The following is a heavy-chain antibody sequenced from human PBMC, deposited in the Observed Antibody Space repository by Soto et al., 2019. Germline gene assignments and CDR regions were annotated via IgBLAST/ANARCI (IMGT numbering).Heavy chain of an antibody. J-gene: IGHJ6*02. D-gene: IGHD6-6*01. CDR2: ISYDGSNK. V-gene: IGHV3-30-3*01. Sequence: QVQLVESGGGVVQPGRSLRLSCAASGFTFSSHAMHWVRQAPGKGLEWVAVISYDGSNKYYADSVKGRFTISRDNSKNTLYLQMNSLRAEDTAVYYCARGPDWQLAEQGYYYYYGMDVWGQGTTVTVSS. CDR1: GFTFSSHA. CDR3: ARGPDWQLAEQGYYYYYGMDV.